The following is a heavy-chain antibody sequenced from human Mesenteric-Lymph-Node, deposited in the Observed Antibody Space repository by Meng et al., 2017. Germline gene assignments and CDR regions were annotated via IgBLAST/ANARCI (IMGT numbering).Heavy chain of an antibody. J-gene: IGHJ4*02. CDR1: GGSISSYY. CDR3: AKNGGKLFDY. Sequence: SETLSLTCTVSGGSISSYYWSWIRQPPGKGLEWIGYIYYSGSTNYNPSLKSRVTISLDESKNQFSLKLNSLTAADTAVYFCAKNGGKLFDYWGQGTLVTVSS. V-gene: IGHV4-59*12. D-gene: IGHD3-16*01. CDR2: IYYSGST.